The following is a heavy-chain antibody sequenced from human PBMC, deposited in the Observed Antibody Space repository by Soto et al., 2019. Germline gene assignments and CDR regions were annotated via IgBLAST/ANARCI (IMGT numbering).Heavy chain of an antibody. CDR3: APHVSCSGGSCQYDAFAI. CDR2: VTADGGT. Sequence: EVQVLESGGGLVQPGGSLRLSCEGSGFTVSSHAMTWIRQAPGKGPEWVSTVTADGGTYYADSVKGRFDMYRDTSENTLYLQMNSLGAEDTAAYYCAPHVSCSGGSCQYDAFAIRGQGTMVTVSS. CDR1: GFTVSSHA. D-gene: IGHD2-15*01. V-gene: IGHV3-23*01. J-gene: IGHJ3*02.